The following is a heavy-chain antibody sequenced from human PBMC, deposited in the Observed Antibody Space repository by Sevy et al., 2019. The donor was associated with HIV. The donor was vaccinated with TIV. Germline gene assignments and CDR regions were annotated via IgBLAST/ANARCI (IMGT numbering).Heavy chain of an antibody. D-gene: IGHD2-2*01. CDR2: TYYSGST. V-gene: IGHV4-39*01. Sequence: SETLSLTCSVSGGSVRSSPYYWGWIRQSPGKGLEWIGSTYYSGSTYYNPSLKSRVIISVDTSRSQFSLKLNSVTAADTAVYYCAASLPLNVGCSRTSCYGAFDYWGQGTAVTVSS. CDR3: AASLPLNVGCSRTSCYGAFDY. J-gene: IGHJ4*02. CDR1: GGSVRSSPYY.